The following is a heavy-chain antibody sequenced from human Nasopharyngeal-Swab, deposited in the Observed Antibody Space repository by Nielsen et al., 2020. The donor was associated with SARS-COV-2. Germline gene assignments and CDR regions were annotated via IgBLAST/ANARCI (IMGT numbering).Heavy chain of an antibody. Sequence: VRQAPGKGLEWVAVISYDGSNKYYADSVKGRFTISRDNSKNTLYLQMNSLRAEDTAVYCCAKLDMVRGVIITSYAFDIWGQGTMVTVSS. CDR3: AKLDMVRGVIITSYAFDI. CDR2: ISYDGSNK. D-gene: IGHD3-10*01. J-gene: IGHJ3*02. V-gene: IGHV3-30*18.